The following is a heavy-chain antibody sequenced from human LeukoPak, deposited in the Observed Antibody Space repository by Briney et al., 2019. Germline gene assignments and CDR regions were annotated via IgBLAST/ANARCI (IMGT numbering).Heavy chain of an antibody. V-gene: IGHV4-59*01. Sequence: KSSETLPLTCTVSGGSISSYYWSWIRQPPGKGLEWIGYIYSSGSTNYNPSLKSRVTISVDTSKNQFSLKLSSVTAADTAVYYCARSDCGGDCYWNDYWGQGTLVTVSS. CDR2: IYSSGST. J-gene: IGHJ4*02. D-gene: IGHD2-21*02. CDR3: ARSDCGGDCYWNDY. CDR1: GGSISSYY.